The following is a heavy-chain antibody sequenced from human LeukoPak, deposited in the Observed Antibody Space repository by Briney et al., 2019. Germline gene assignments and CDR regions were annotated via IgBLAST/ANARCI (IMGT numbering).Heavy chain of an antibody. V-gene: IGHV4-59*08. CDR3: ASNYYDSSGYFPRVSPYYYYGMDV. D-gene: IGHD3-22*01. J-gene: IGHJ6*02. CDR2: IYYSGST. Sequence: SETLSLTCTVSGGSISSYYWSWIRQPPGKGLEWIGYIYYSGSTNYNPSLKSRVTISVDTSRNQFSLKLSSVTAADTAVYYCASNYYDSSGYFPRVSPYYYYGMDVWGQGTTVTVSS. CDR1: GGSISSYY.